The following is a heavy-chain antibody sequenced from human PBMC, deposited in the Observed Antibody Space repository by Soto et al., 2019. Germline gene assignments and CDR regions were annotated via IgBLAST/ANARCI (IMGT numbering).Heavy chain of an antibody. D-gene: IGHD1-1*01. CDR3: AKPSRGKWNDGLDY. CDR2: MSHDGNIK. J-gene: IGHJ4*02. CDR1: GFTFSSYT. V-gene: IGHV3-30-3*02. Sequence: GGSLRLSCAASGFTFSSYTMHWVRQAPGKGLEWLSLMSHDGNIKFYADSVKGRFTISRDNSKNTLYLQMNSLRAEDTAVYYCAKPSRGKWNDGLDYWGQGTLVTVSS.